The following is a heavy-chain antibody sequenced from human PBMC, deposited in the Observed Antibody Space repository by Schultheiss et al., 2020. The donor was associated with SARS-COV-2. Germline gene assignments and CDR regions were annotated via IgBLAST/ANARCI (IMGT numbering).Heavy chain of an antibody. V-gene: IGHV4-34*01. CDR3: ARVGDSSGASYYYGMDV. D-gene: IGHD3-22*01. Sequence: SETLSLTCAVYGGSFSGYYWSWIRQPPGKGLEWIGEINHSGSTNYNPSLKSRVTISVDTSKNQFSLKLSSVTAADTAVYYCARVGDSSGASYYYGMDVWGQGTTVTVSS. CDR1: GGSFSGYY. CDR2: INHSGST. J-gene: IGHJ6*02.